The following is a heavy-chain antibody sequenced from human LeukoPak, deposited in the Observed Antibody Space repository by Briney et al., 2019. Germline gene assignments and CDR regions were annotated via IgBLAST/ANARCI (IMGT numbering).Heavy chain of an antibody. CDR1: GFTFSSYW. D-gene: IGHD2-15*01. Sequence: PGGSLRLSCATSGFTFSSYWMSWVRQTPGKGLEWVANIKQDGSEKYNVDSVKGRFTISRDNAKNSLYLQMNSLRAEDTAVYYCARGRYCSGGSCYGALGYYFEYWGQGTLVTVSS. V-gene: IGHV3-7*01. CDR3: ARGRYCSGGSCYGALGYYFEY. J-gene: IGHJ4*02. CDR2: IKQDGSEK.